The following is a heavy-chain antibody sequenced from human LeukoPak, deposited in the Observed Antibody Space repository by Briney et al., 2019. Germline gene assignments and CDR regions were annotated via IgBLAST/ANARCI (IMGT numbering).Heavy chain of an antibody. CDR3: ARVKKTYSSSWRNDAFDI. V-gene: IGHV1-2*02. J-gene: IGHJ3*02. Sequence: ASVKVSCKASGYTFTGYYMHWVRQAPGQGLEWMGWINPNSGGTNYAQKFQGRVTMTRDTSISTAYMELSRLRSDDTAVYYCARVKKTYSSSWRNDAFDIWGQGTMVTVSS. D-gene: IGHD6-13*01. CDR2: INPNSGGT. CDR1: GYTFTGYY.